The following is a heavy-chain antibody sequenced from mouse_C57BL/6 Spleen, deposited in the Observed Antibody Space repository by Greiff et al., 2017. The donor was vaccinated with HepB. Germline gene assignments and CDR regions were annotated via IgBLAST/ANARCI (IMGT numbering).Heavy chain of an antibody. CDR3: ARWGVRVSRDY. D-gene: IGHD2-14*01. CDR2: INPGNGGT. Sequence: VQLQQSGAELVRPGTSVKVSCKASGYAFTNYLIEWVKQRPGQGLEWIGVINPGNGGTNYNEKFKCKATLTADKSSSTAYMQRRRLTSEDSAVYFGARWGVRVSRDYWGQGTSVTVSS. V-gene: IGHV1-54*01. J-gene: IGHJ4*01. CDR1: GYAFTNYL.